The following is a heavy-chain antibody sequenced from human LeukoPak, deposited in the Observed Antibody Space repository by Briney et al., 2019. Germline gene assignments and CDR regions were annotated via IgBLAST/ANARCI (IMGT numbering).Heavy chain of an antibody. CDR3: ARDQSSGYYYDY. Sequence: ASVKVSCKASGYTFTSYDINWVRQATGQGLEWMGWMNPNSGNTGYAQKFQGRVTITRNTSISTAYMELSSLRSEDTAVYYCARDQSSGYYYDYWGQGTLVTVSS. V-gene: IGHV1-8*03. J-gene: IGHJ4*02. D-gene: IGHD3-22*01. CDR2: MNPNSGNT. CDR1: GYTFTSYD.